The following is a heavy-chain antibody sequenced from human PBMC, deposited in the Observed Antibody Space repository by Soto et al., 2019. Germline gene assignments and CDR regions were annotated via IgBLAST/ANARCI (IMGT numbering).Heavy chain of an antibody. Sequence: PGGSLRLSCAASGFSFSNFAMSWVRQAPGTELEWVSSISGSGDKTYYLDSVKGRFTISRDNSKNTLYLHMNSLGAEDTAVYFCAKDYASTWYWYFDPWGQGTLVTVSS. J-gene: IGHJ5*02. V-gene: IGHV3-23*01. CDR2: ISGSGDKT. CDR1: GFSFSNFA. CDR3: AKDYASTWYWYFDP. D-gene: IGHD6-13*01.